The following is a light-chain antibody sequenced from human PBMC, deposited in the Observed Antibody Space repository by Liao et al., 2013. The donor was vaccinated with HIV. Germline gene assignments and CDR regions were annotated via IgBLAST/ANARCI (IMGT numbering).Light chain of an antibody. CDR2: QDN. CDR1: KLGNKY. J-gene: IGLJ1*01. CDR3: QAWDSSTGV. V-gene: IGLV3-1*01. Sequence: SYELTQPPSVSVSPGQTASITCSGDKLGNKYACWYQQKPGQSPVLVIYQDNKRLSKIPERFSGSNSGNTATLTISGTQAVDEADYYCQAWDSSTGVFGTGTKVTVL.